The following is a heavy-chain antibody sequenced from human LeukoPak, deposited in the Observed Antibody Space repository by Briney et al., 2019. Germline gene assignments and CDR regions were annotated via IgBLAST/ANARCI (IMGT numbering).Heavy chain of an antibody. CDR3: AREGWMVATGKFDY. V-gene: IGHV3-30-3*01. J-gene: IGHJ4*02. CDR2: ISYDGSNK. CDR1: GFTFSSYA. D-gene: IGHD2-15*01. Sequence: GRSLRLSCAASGFTFSSYAMHWVRQAPGKGLEWVAVISYDGSNKYYADSVKGRFTISRDNSKNTLYLQMNSLRAEDTAVYYCAREGWMVATGKFDYWGQGTLVTVSS.